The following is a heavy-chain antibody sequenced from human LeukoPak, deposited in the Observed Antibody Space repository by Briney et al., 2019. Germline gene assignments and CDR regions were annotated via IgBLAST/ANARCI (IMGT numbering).Heavy chain of an antibody. CDR2: INPHSGGT. J-gene: IGHJ4*02. CDR1: GFTFTEYY. D-gene: IGHD3-22*01. CDR3: ARIYYFDTNGYGAYFDS. Sequence: ASVKGSCKTCGFTFTEYYIHWVRQAPGQGLEWMGWINPHSGGTNSAEKFQDRFTMTRDTSVSTVYMELGRLRHDDTAIYYCARIYYFDTNGYGAYFDSWGQGTLLTVSS. V-gene: IGHV1-2*02.